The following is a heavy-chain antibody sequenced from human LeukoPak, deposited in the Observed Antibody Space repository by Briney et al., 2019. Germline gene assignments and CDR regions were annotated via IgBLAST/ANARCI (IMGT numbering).Heavy chain of an antibody. V-gene: IGHV3-23*01. CDR2: ISGSGGST. CDR3: ARGFYGDYYYTY. J-gene: IGHJ4*02. D-gene: IGHD4-17*01. Sequence: GGSLRLSCAASGFTFSSYAMSWVRQAPGKGLEWVSAISGSGGSTYYADSVKGRFTISRDNAKNTLYLQMNSLRAEDTAVYYCARGFYGDYYYTYWGQGTLVTVSS. CDR1: GFTFSSYA.